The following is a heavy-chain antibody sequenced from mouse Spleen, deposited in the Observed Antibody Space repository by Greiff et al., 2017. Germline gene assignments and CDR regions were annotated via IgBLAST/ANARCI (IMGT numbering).Heavy chain of an antibody. D-gene: IGHD3-3*01. CDR1: GFTFSSYG. CDR3: ARQGTYWYFDV. Sequence: EVQVVESGGGLVKPGGSLKLSCAASGFTFSSYGMSWVRQTPEKRLEWVATISGGGSYTYYPDSVKGRFTISRDNAKNNLYLQMSSLRSEDTALYYCARQGTYWYFDVWGAGTTVTVSS. J-gene: IGHJ1*01. V-gene: IGHV5-9-2*01. CDR2: ISGGGSYT.